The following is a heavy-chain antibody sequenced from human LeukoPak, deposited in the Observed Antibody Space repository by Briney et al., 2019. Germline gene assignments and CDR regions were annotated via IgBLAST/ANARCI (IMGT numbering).Heavy chain of an antibody. CDR1: GLTFSSYS. CDR2: ISASGGDT. V-gene: IGHV3-23*01. Sequence: GGSLRLSGVVSGLTFSSYSMSWVRQAPGKGLEWVSGISASGGDTWYPDSVKGRFTISRDNSKNTLYLQMNSLRAEDTAIYYCAKDAAGPEYWGQGTLVTVSS. CDR3: AKDAAGPEY. J-gene: IGHJ4*02. D-gene: IGHD6-13*01.